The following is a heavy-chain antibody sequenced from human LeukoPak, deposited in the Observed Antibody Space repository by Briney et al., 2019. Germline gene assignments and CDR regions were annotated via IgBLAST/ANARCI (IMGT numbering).Heavy chain of an antibody. V-gene: IGHV3-30*18. Sequence: GRSLRLSCAASGFTFSSYGMHWVRQAPGKGLEWVVVISYDGSNKYYADSVKGRFTISRDNSKNTLYLQMNSLRAEDTAVYYCANALLYYYGSGSYFRVDAFDIWGQGTMVTVSS. J-gene: IGHJ3*02. CDR2: ISYDGSNK. CDR3: ANALLYYYGSGSYFRVDAFDI. CDR1: GFTFSSYG. D-gene: IGHD3-10*01.